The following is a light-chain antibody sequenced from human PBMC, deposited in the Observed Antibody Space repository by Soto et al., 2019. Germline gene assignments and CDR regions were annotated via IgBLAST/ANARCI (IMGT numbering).Light chain of an antibody. CDR2: DAS. J-gene: IGKJ1*01. Sequence: EIVLTQSPATLSLSPGERATLSCRASQSLSSYLAWYQQKPGQAPRLLIYDASNRATGIPARFSGSGSGTEFTLTISSLQSEDFAVYYCQQYNYWPPWTFGQGTKVDNK. CDR3: QQYNYWPPWT. V-gene: IGKV3-11*01. CDR1: QSLSSY.